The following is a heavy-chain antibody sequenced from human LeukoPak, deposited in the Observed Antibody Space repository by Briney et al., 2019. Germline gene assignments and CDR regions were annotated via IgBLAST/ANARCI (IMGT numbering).Heavy chain of an antibody. CDR1: GGSISSYY. Sequence: SETLSLTCTVSGGSISSYYWSWIRQPPGKGLEWIGYIYYSGSTYYNPSLKSRVTISVDTSKNQFSLKLSSVTAADTAVYYCARYITYYYDSSGYDGGSWGQGTLVTVSS. CDR3: ARYITYYYDSSGYDGGS. D-gene: IGHD3-22*01. V-gene: IGHV4-59*12. CDR2: IYYSGST. J-gene: IGHJ5*02.